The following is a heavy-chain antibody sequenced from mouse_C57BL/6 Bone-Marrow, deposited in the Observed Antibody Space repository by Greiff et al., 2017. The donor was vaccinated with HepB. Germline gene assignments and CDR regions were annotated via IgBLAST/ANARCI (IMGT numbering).Heavy chain of an antibody. CDR1: GYTFTSYW. CDR2: IYPGNSDT. CDR3: TRSQIYYDYYWYFDV. D-gene: IGHD2-4*01. J-gene: IGHJ1*03. V-gene: IGHV1-5*01. Sequence: VQLQQSGTVLARPGASVKMSCRPSGYTFTSYWMPWVKQRLGQGLDWKGAIYPGNSDTIYNQKFKGKAKLTAVTAATTAYMELSSLTNEDSAVYYCTRSQIYYDYYWYFDVWGTGTTVTVSS.